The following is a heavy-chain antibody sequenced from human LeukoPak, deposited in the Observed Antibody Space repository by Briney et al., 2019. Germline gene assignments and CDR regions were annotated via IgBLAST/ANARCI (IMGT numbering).Heavy chain of an antibody. Sequence: PSQTLSLTCTVSGGSISSGGYYWSWIRQHPGKGLEWIGYIYYSGSTYYNPSLKSRVTISVDTSKNQFSLKLSSVTAADTAVYYWAGGGYYYGSGRLSYYYYYMDVWGNGTTVTVSS. CDR3: AGGGYYYGSGRLSYYYYYMDV. CDR1: GGSISSGGYY. J-gene: IGHJ6*03. D-gene: IGHD3-10*01. V-gene: IGHV4-31*03. CDR2: IYYSGST.